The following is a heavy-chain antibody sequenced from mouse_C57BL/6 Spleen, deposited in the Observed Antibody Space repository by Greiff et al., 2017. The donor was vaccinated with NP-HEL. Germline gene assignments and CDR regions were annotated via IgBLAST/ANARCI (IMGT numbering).Heavy chain of an antibody. CDR2: IDPETGGT. V-gene: IGHV1-15*01. Sequence: QVQLQQSGAELVRPGASVTLSCKASGYTFTDYEMHWVKQTPVHGLEWIGAIDPETGGTAYNQKFMGKAILTADKSSSTAYMELRSLTSEDSAVYYCTPREGIYYYGSSPYFDYWGQGTTLTVSS. J-gene: IGHJ2*01. CDR1: GYTFTDYE. D-gene: IGHD1-1*01. CDR3: TPREGIYYYGSSPYFDY.